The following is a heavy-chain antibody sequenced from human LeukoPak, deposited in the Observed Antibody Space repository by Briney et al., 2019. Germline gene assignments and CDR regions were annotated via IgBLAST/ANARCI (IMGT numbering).Heavy chain of an antibody. CDR1: GYTFTSYA. J-gene: IGHJ6*04. CDR3: ARGREADYYYYGMDV. CDR2: INAGNGNT. Sequence: GASVKVSCKASGYTFTSYAMHWVRQAPGQRLEWMGWINAGNGNTKYSQKFQGRVTITRDTSASTAYMELSSLRSEDTAVYYCARGREADYYYYGMDVWGKGTTVTVSS. V-gene: IGHV1-3*01.